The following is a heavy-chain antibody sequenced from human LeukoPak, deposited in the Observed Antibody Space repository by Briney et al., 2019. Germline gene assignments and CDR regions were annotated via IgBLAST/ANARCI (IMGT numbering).Heavy chain of an antibody. Sequence: PGGSLRLSCAASGFTFSSYAMHWVRQAPGKGLEWVAVISYDGSNKYYADSVKGRFTISRDNSKNTLYLQMNSLRAEDTAVYYCARDWFSGYDIGRFDPWGQGTLVTVSS. J-gene: IGHJ5*02. CDR1: GFTFSSYA. CDR2: ISYDGSNK. V-gene: IGHV3-30-3*01. D-gene: IGHD5-12*01. CDR3: ARDWFSGYDIGRFDP.